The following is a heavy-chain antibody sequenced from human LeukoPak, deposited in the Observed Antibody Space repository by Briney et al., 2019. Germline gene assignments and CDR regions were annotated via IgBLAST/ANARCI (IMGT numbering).Heavy chain of an antibody. CDR1: GYAFTSYG. J-gene: IGHJ5*02. V-gene: IGHV1-18*01. CDR2: ISAYNGNT. CDR3: AREARGTWRGWYQNWFDP. Sequence: ASVKVSCKASGYAFTSYGISWVRQAPGQGLEWMGWISAYNGNTNYAQKLQGRVTMTTDTSTSTAYMELRSLRSDDTAVYYCAREARGTWRGWYQNWFDPWGQGTLVTVSS. D-gene: IGHD6-19*01.